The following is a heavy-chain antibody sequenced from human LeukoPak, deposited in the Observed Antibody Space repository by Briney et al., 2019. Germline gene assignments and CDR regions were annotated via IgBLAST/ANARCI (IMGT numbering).Heavy chain of an antibody. D-gene: IGHD3-10*01. Sequence: GGSLRLSCAASGFTFDDYAMHWVRQAPGKGLEWVSGISWNSGSIGYADSVRGRFTISRDNAKNSLYLQMNSLRAEDTALYYCAKDMTYGSGSYLVDYWGQGTLVTVSS. CDR1: GFTFDDYA. CDR2: ISWNSGSI. J-gene: IGHJ4*02. V-gene: IGHV3-9*01. CDR3: AKDMTYGSGSYLVDY.